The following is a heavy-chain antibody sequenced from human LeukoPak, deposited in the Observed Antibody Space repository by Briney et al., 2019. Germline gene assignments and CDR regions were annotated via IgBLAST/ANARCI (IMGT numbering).Heavy chain of an antibody. CDR2: INHGGST. D-gene: IGHD1-26*01. J-gene: IGHJ4*02. V-gene: IGHV4-34*01. CDR3: ARHVWELLIGFDY. CDR1: GGSFSDSS. Sequence: SETLSLTCAVSGGSFSDSSWTWIRQSPGKGLEWIGDINHGGSTTYNPSLKSRVIISIDTSKSQFSLKMSSVTAADAAVYYCARHVWELLIGFDYWGQGTLVTVSS.